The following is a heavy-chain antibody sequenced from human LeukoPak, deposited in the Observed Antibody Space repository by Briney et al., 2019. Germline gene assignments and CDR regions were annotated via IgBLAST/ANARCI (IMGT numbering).Heavy chain of an antibody. CDR2: IYYSGST. Sequence: SETLSLTCTVSGGSISSSSYYWGWIRQPPGKGLEWIGSIYYSGSTYYNPSLKSRVTISVDTSKNQFSLKLSSVTAADTAVYYCASHPTTTVVTGIDYWGQGTLVTVSS. V-gene: IGHV4-39*01. CDR1: GGSISSSSYY. D-gene: IGHD4-23*01. J-gene: IGHJ4*02. CDR3: ASHPTTTVVTGIDY.